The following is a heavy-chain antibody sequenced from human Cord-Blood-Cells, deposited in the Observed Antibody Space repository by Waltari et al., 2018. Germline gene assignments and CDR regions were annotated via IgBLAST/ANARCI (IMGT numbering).Heavy chain of an antibody. CDR1: GGSISSISYY. V-gene: IGHV4-39*01. CDR3: ARRERSGTIDY. D-gene: IGHD1-7*01. CDR2: IYYSGST. Sequence: QLQLQESGPGLVKPSETLSLTCTVSGGSISSISYYWGWIRQPPGKGLEWIGSIYYSGSTYYNPSLKSRVTISVDTSKNQFSLKLSSVTAADTAVYYCARRERSGTIDYWGQGTLVTVSS. J-gene: IGHJ4*02.